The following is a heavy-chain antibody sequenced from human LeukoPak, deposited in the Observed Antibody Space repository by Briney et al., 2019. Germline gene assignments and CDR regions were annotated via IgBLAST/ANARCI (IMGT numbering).Heavy chain of an antibody. V-gene: IGHV4-31*03. D-gene: IGHD6-13*01. CDR1: GGSISSGGYY. CDR3: ARAGPRAAADFDY. Sequence: SETLSLTCTVSGGSISSGGYYWSWIRQHPGQGLEWIGYIYYSGSTYYNPSLKSRVTISVDTSKNQFSLKLSSVTAADTAVYYCARAGPRAAADFDYWGQGTLVTVSS. J-gene: IGHJ4*02. CDR2: IYYSGST.